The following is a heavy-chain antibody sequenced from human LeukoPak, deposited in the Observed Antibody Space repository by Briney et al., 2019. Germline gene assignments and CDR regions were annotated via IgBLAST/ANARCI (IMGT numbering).Heavy chain of an antibody. V-gene: IGHV3-9*01. D-gene: IGHD5-18*01. Sequence: GGSLRLSCAASGFTFDDYAMHWVRQAPGKGLEWVSGISWNSGSIGYADSVKGRFTISRDNAKNSLYLQMNSLRAEDTALYYCAKDAQGDTAMVPGWFDPWGQGTLVTVSS. CDR3: AKDAQGDTAMVPGWFDP. CDR1: GFTFDDYA. CDR2: ISWNSGSI. J-gene: IGHJ5*02.